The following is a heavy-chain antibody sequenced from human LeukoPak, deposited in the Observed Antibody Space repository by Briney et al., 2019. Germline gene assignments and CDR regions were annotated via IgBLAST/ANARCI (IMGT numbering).Heavy chain of an antibody. CDR2: INHSGNT. CDR3: ARGTLWDFTRFDP. V-gene: IGHV4-34*01. CDR1: GGSFSGYY. D-gene: IGHD3-16*01. Sequence: PSETLSLTCAVYGGSFSGYYWTWIRQSQGKGLEGIGEINHSGNTNYNPSLKSRVTISVDTSKKQFSLTVRSVTAADTAVYYCARGTLWDFTRFDPWGQGTLVTVSS. J-gene: IGHJ5*02.